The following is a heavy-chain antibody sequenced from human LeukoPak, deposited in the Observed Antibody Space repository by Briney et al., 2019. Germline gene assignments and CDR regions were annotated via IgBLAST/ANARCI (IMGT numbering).Heavy chain of an antibody. V-gene: IGHV3-23*01. D-gene: IGHD6-13*01. CDR2: ITDSGGST. CDR3: AKDSYSKGDF. J-gene: IGHJ4*02. CDR1: GFTFSSYA. Sequence: GGSLRLSCAASGFTFSSYAMSWVRQAPGKELEWVSAITDSGGSTYHADSVKGRFTISRDNAKNSLYLQMNSLRAEDTAVYYCAKDSYSKGDFWGQGVLVTVSS.